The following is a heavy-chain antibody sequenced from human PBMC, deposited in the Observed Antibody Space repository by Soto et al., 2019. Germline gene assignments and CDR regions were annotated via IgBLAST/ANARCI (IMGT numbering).Heavy chain of an antibody. J-gene: IGHJ4*02. CDR1: GYSISSGYY. CDR2: IYHSGST. D-gene: IGHD3-16*01. Sequence: PSETLSLTCAVSGYSISSGYYWGWIRQPPGKGLEWIGSIYHSGSTYYNPSLKSRVTISVDTSKNQFSLKLSSVTAADTAVYYCAREVMYSEPEWGEKDYWGQGTLVTVSS. V-gene: IGHV4-38-2*02. CDR3: AREVMYSEPEWGEKDY.